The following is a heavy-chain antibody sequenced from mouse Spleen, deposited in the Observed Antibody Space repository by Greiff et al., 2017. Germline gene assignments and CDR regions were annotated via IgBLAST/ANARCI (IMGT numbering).Heavy chain of an antibody. V-gene: IGHV1-53*01. D-gene: IGHD1-1*01. CDR1: GYTFTSYW. CDR3: ARGGILRDYFDY. J-gene: IGHJ2*01. CDR2: INPSNGGT. Sequence: QVQLKQPGTELVKPGASVKLSCKASGYTFTSYWMHWVKQRPGQGLEWIGNINPSNGGTNYNEKFKSKATLTVDKSSSTAYMQLSSLTSEDSAVYYCARGGILRDYFDYWGQGTTLTVSS.